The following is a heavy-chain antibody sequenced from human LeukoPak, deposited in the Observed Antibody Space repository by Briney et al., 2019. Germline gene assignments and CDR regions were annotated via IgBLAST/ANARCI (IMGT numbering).Heavy chain of an antibody. CDR2: IYYSGST. Sequence: SETLSLTCTVSGGSITSYYWSWIRQPPGKGLEWIGYIYYSGSTNYNPSLKSRVTISVDTSKNQFSLKLSSVTAADTAVYYCARACSSWELCIWGQGKMVTVSP. V-gene: IGHV4-59*01. J-gene: IGHJ3*02. D-gene: IGHD6-13*01. CDR3: ARACSSWELCI. CDR1: GGSITSYY.